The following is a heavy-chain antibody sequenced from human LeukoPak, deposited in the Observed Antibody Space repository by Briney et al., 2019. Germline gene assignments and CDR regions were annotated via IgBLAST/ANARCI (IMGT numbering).Heavy chain of an antibody. Sequence: KPSETLSLTCTVSGGSISSYYWSWIRQPPGKELEWIGYIYYSGSTNYNPSLKSRVTISVDTSKNQFSLKLSSVTAADTAVYYCARGCSSTSCYGSGSYNPYDYWGQGTLVTVSS. V-gene: IGHV4-59*01. CDR3: ARGCSSTSCYGSGSYNPYDY. D-gene: IGHD2-2*01. CDR1: GGSISSYY. J-gene: IGHJ4*02. CDR2: IYYSGST.